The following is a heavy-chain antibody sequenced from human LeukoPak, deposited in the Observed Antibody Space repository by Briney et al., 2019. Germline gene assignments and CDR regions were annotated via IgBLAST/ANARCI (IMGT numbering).Heavy chain of an antibody. V-gene: IGHV3-48*04. J-gene: IGHJ6*03. CDR1: GFTFSSYS. Sequence: GESLRLSCAASGFTFSSYSMNWVRQAPGKGLEWVSYISSSSRTIYYADSVKGRFTISRDNAKNSLYLQMNSLRAEDTAVYYCARDGQDTVVVPADWYYYYYMDVWGKGTTVTVSS. CDR2: ISSSSRTI. D-gene: IGHD2-2*01. CDR3: ARDGQDTVVVPADWYYYYYMDV.